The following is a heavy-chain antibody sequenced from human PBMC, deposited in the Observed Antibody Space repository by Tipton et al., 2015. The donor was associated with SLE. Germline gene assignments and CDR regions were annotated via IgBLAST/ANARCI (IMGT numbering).Heavy chain of an antibody. Sequence: TLSLTCSIYGGSFGGYYWSWIRQPPGKGLEWIGEINHGGSTNYNPSLKSRVTISVDTSKNQFSLKLSSVTAADTAVYYCARTTEYFDPWGQGTLVTVSS. CDR2: INHGGST. CDR1: GGSFGGYY. V-gene: IGHV4-34*01. D-gene: IGHD1-1*01. J-gene: IGHJ5*02. CDR3: ARTTEYFDP.